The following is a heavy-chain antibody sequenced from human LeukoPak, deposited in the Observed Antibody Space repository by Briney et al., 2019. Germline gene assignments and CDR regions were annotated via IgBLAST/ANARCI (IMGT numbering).Heavy chain of an antibody. CDR2: ISAYNGNT. CDR3: ARDMHYDSSGYWNY. Sequence: ASVKVSCKASGYTFTSYGISWVRQAPGQGLEWMGWISAYNGNTNYAQKLQGRVTMTTDTSTSTAYMELRSLRSDDTAVCYCARDMHYDSSGYWNYWGQGTLVTVSS. D-gene: IGHD3-22*01. V-gene: IGHV1-18*01. J-gene: IGHJ4*02. CDR1: GYTFTSYG.